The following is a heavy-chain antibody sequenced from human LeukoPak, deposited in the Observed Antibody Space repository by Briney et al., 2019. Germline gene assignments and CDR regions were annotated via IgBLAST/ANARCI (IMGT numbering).Heavy chain of an antibody. D-gene: IGHD3-9*01. Sequence: GASVKVSCKASGYTFTGYYMHWVRQAPGQGLEWMGWINPNSGGTNYAQKFQGRVTMTRNTSISTAYMELSSLRSEDTAVYYCARGTVLRYFDWLLSRGDFDIWGQGTMVTVSS. V-gene: IGHV1-2*02. CDR2: INPNSGGT. CDR1: GYTFTGYY. J-gene: IGHJ3*02. CDR3: ARGTVLRYFDWLLSRGDFDI.